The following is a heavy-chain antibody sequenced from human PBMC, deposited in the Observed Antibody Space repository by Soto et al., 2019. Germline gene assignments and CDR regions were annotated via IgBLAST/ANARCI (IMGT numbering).Heavy chain of an antibody. J-gene: IGHJ4*02. Sequence: GGSLRLSCAASGFTFSSYWMSWVRQAPGKGLEWVANIKQDGSEKYYVDSVKGRFTISRDNAKNSLYLQMNSLRAEDTAVYYCARDRWDYGDYVVPGDYWGQGTLVTVSS. V-gene: IGHV3-7*01. CDR1: GFTFSSYW. CDR3: ARDRWDYGDYVVPGDY. D-gene: IGHD4-17*01. CDR2: IKQDGSEK.